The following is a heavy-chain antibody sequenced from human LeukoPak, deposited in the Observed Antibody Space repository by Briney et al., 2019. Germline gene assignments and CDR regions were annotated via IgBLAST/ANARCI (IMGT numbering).Heavy chain of an antibody. V-gene: IGHV4-39*01. CDR2: ISYSGNT. D-gene: IGHD3-16*01. CDR1: GDSITSSSYY. J-gene: IGHJ4*02. Sequence: PSETLSLTCTVSGDSITSSSYYWVWIRQPPGKGLEWIGNISYSGNTYYNPSLKSRVTVSVDTSKNQFSLKLSSVTAADTAVYYCARPISDYVWGSIGVWGQGTLVTVSS. CDR3: ARPISDYVWGSIGV.